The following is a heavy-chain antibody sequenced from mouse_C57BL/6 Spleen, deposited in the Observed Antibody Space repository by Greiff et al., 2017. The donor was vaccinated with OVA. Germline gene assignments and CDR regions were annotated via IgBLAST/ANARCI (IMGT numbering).Heavy chain of an antibody. CDR2: IHPNSGST. J-gene: IGHJ4*01. V-gene: IGHV1-64*01. Sequence: QVQLQQPGAELVKPGASVKLSCKASGYTFTSYWMHWVKQRPGQGLEWIGMIHPNSGSTNYNEKFKSKAPLTVDKSSSTAYLQLSSLTSEDSAVYYCTRDRVGTTDYAMDYWGQGTSVTVSS. D-gene: IGHD2-5*01. CDR3: TRDRVGTTDYAMDY. CDR1: GYTFTSYW.